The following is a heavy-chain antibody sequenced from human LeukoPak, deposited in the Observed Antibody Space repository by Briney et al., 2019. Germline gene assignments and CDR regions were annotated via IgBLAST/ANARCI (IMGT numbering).Heavy chain of an antibody. CDR2: INPSGGST. Sequence: GASVKVSCKASGYTFTGYYMHWVRQAPGQGLEWMGIINPSGGSTSYAQKFQGRVTMTGDTSTSTVYMELSSLRSEDTAVYYCARDAGGWYFDYWGQGTLVTVSS. J-gene: IGHJ4*02. CDR3: ARDAGGWYFDY. D-gene: IGHD6-19*01. V-gene: IGHV1-46*01. CDR1: GYTFTGYY.